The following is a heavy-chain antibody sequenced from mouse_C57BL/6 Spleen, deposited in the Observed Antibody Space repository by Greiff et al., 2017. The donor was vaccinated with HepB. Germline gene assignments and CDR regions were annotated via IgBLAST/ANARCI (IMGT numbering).Heavy chain of an antibody. J-gene: IGHJ3*01. CDR3: ARGIYYGSSPFAY. Sequence: VQVVESGPELVKPGASVKISCKASGYAFSSSWMNWVKQRPGKGLEWIGRIYPGDGDTNYNGKFKGKATLTADKSSSTAYMQLSSLTSEDSAVYFCARGIYYGSSPFAYWGQGTLVTVSA. V-gene: IGHV1-82*01. CDR1: GYAFSSSW. CDR2: IYPGDGDT. D-gene: IGHD1-1*01.